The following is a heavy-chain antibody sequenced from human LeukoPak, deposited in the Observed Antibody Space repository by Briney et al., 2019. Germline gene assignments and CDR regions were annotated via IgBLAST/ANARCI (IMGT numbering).Heavy chain of an antibody. CDR3: TTSGSEGATRANY. J-gene: IGHJ4*02. CDR1: GFTFTTAW. V-gene: IGHV3-15*01. Sequence: GGSLRLSCVASGFTFTTAWMNWVRQAPGKGLEWVGRVKSKNAGGTIDYVAPVKGRFTISRDDSTNTVYLQMNSLNTEDTAVYYCTTSGSEGATRANYWGQGTLVTVSS. D-gene: IGHD1-26*01. CDR2: VKSKNAGGTI.